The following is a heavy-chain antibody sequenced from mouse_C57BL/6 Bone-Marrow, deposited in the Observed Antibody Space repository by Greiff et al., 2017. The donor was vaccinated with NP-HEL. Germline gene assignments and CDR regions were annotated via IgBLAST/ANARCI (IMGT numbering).Heavy chain of an antibody. CDR1: GYAFSSSW. J-gene: IGHJ2*01. Sequence: VQRVESGPELVKPGASVKISCKASGYAFSSSWMNWVKQRPGKGLEWIGRIYPGDGDTNYNGKFKGKATLTADKSSSTAYMQLSSLTSEDSAVYFCARSDYSNYFDYWGQGTTLTVSS. CDR2: IYPGDGDT. D-gene: IGHD2-5*01. CDR3: ARSDYSNYFDY. V-gene: IGHV1-82*01.